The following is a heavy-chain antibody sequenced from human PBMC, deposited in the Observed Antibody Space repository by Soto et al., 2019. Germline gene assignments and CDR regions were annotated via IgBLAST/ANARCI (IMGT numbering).Heavy chain of an antibody. CDR2: INPNSGGT. Sequence: ASVKVSCKASGYTFTGYYMHWVRQAPGQGLEWMGWINPNSGGTNYAQKFQGWVTMTRDTSISTAYMELSRLRSDDTAVYYCARVAVPAAPQNWFDPWGQGTLVTVSS. CDR3: ARVAVPAAPQNWFDP. CDR1: GYTFTGYY. D-gene: IGHD2-2*01. J-gene: IGHJ5*02. V-gene: IGHV1-2*04.